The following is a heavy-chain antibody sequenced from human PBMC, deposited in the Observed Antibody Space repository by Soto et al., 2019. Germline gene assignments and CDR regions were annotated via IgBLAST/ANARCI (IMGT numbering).Heavy chain of an antibody. Sequence: EVQLVESGGGLVQPGGSLTLSCAASGFTFSSYMMNWVRPAPGKGLEWVSYISNRYNSIYYADSVKGRFTISRDNAKNSLSLQMNSLRAEDTAVYYCARRALESTSVAFDYWGQGTLVTVSS. CDR3: ARRALESTSVAFDY. D-gene: IGHD1-1*01. J-gene: IGHJ4*02. CDR1: GFTFSSYM. V-gene: IGHV3-48*01. CDR2: ISNRYNSI.